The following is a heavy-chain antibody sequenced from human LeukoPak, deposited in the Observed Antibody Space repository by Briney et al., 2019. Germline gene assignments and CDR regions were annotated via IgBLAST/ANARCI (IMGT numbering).Heavy chain of an antibody. V-gene: IGHV3-30-3*01. D-gene: IGHD3-16*01. Sequence: GGSLRLSCAASGFTSSSYSIHWVRQAPGKGLEWVAVMSYDENKKYYADSVKGRFTISRDDSKNTLYMQMDSLRREDTAVYYCARTGVYQSYYYMDVWGKGTRSPSP. J-gene: IGHJ6*03. CDR1: GFTSSSYS. CDR2: MSYDENKK. CDR3: ARTGVYQSYYYMDV.